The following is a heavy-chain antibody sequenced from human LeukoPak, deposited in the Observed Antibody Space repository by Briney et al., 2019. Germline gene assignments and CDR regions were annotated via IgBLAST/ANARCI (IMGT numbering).Heavy chain of an antibody. CDR3: ARGYETLDY. V-gene: IGHV4-34*01. D-gene: IGHD3-22*01. Sequence: PSETLSLTCAVYGGSFSGYYWSWIRQPPGKGLEWIGEINHSGSTNYNPSLKSRVTISVDTSKNQFSLKLSSVTAADTAVYYCARGYETLDYWGQGTLVTVSS. CDR2: INHSGST. CDR1: GGSFSGYY. J-gene: IGHJ4*02.